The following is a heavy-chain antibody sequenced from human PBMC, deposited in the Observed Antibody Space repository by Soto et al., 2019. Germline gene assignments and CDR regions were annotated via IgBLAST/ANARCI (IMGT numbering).Heavy chain of an antibody. D-gene: IGHD2-2*01. CDR2: ISYDEIDK. J-gene: IGHJ6*02. V-gene: IGHV3-30*18. CDR1: GFTFTSHA. CDR3: SKDSGYQLPDNYFYYGLYV. Sequence: QGQLVESGGGVVQPGRSLRLSCAASGFTFTSHAMHWVRQTPCKGLERVAAISYDEIDKKYASSVKGRFTVSRDNVKKTLSLQMNSLRPEYTAVYYCSKDSGYQLPDNYFYYGLYVWCQGPTVTVS.